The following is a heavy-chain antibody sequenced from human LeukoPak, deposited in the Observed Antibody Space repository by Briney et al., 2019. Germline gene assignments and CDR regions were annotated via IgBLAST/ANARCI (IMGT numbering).Heavy chain of an antibody. D-gene: IGHD5-24*01. V-gene: IGHV4-59*08. CDR3: ARGAKAGYNLEPFDY. J-gene: IGHJ4*02. CDR1: GGSMSSYY. Sequence: SETLSLTCTVSGGSMSSYYWSWIRQPPGKGLEWIGYIYYSGSTKYNPSLKSRVTISVDTSKNQFSLKLSSVTAADTAVYYCARGAKAGYNLEPFDYWGQGTLVTVSS. CDR2: IYYSGST.